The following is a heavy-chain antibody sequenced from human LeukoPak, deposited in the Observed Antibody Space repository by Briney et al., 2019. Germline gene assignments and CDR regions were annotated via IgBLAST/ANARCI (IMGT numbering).Heavy chain of an antibody. Sequence: GGSLRLSCEASGFTFRKSWMSWVRQAPGKGLEWVASIKQDGSEKYCVDSVKGRFTISRDNAKKSLYLQMYSLRAEDTAVYFCARDSGGGLYSSSCWFDPWGQGTLVTVSS. CDR3: ARDSGGGLYSSSCWFDP. CDR2: IKQDGSEK. V-gene: IGHV3-7*01. CDR1: GFTFRKSW. D-gene: IGHD6-13*01. J-gene: IGHJ5*02.